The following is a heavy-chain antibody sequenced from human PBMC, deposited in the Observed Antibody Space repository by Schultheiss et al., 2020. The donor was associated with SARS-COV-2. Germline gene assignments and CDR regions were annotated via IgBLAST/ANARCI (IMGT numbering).Heavy chain of an antibody. CDR3: ARDFNRRYFDWSSPYYYGMDV. CDR1: GGSFSGYY. J-gene: IGHJ6*02. D-gene: IGHD3-9*01. CDR2: IYHSGST. V-gene: IGHV4-34*01. Sequence: SETLSLTCAVYGGSFSGYYWSWIRQPPGKGLEWIGEIYHSGSTNYNPSLKSRVTISVDTSKNQFSLKLSSVTAADTAVYYCARDFNRRYFDWSSPYYYGMDVWGQGTTVTVSS.